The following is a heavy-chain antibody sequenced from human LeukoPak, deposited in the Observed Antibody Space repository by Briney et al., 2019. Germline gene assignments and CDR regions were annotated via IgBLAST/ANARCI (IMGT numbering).Heavy chain of an antibody. CDR1: GGSFSGYH. V-gene: IGHV4-34*01. D-gene: IGHD3-22*01. J-gene: IGHJ4*02. CDR2: IKYSGSS. Sequence: SETLSLTCGVYGGSFSGYHWSWIRQPPGKGLEWIGEIKYSGSSNYNPSLKSRVNISVDTSKNQFSLKLSSVTAADTAVYYCARTTYFYDTSGYYHGNWGQGTLVTVSS. CDR3: ARTTYFYDTSGYYHGN.